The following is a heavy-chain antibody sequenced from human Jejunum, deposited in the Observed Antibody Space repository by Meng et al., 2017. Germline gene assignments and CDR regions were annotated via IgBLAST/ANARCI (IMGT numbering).Heavy chain of an antibody. D-gene: IGHD5-18*01. J-gene: IGHJ4*02. Sequence: GESLKISCAASGFTFSSYSMNWVRQAPGKGLERVSSISSSSSYIYYADSVKGRFTISRDNAKNSLYLQMNSLRVEDTAVYYCARDLEGGYSYGSLDYWGQGTLVTVSS. CDR1: GFTFSSYS. V-gene: IGHV3-21*01. CDR3: ARDLEGGYSYGSLDY. CDR2: ISSSSSYI.